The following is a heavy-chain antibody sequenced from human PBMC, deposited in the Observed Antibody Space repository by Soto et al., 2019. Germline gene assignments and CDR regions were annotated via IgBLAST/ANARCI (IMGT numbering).Heavy chain of an antibody. D-gene: IGHD2-2*01. CDR2: IIPIIGFA. V-gene: IGHV1-69*02. J-gene: IGHJ6*02. CDR3: ARRHLLGYCSSTSCPEDYYRMDV. Sequence: QVQLVQSGAEVKKPGSSVKVSCKASGGTFSSYSVSWVRQAPGQGLEWMGRIIPIIGFANYAQKFQGRVTIPADKSTRTAYMALSRLTSEDTAVYYCARRHLLGYCSSTSCPEDYYRMDVWGQGTTVTVSS. CDR1: GGTFSSYS.